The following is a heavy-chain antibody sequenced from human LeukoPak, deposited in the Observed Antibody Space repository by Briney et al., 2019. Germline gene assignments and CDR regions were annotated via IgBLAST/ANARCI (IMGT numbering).Heavy chain of an antibody. D-gene: IGHD3-22*01. CDR2: IYYSGST. J-gene: IGHJ4*02. CDR1: GGSISSYY. V-gene: IGHV4-59*08. Sequence: SETLSLTCTVSGGSISSYYWSCIRQPPGKGLEWIGYIYYSGSTNYNPSLKSRVTISVDTSKNQFSLKLSSVTAADTAVYYCARHYYDSSDSYSFDYWGQGTLVTVSS. CDR3: ARHYYDSSDSYSFDY.